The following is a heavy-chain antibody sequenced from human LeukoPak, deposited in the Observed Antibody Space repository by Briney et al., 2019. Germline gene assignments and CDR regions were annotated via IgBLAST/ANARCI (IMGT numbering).Heavy chain of an antibody. CDR1: GGSISSYY. Sequence: SETLSLTCTVSGGSISSYYWSWIRQPPGKGLEWIGYIYYSGSTSYNPSLKSRVTISVDTSKNQFSLKLSSVTAADTAVYYCARGASSGWKDYWGQGTLVTVSS. D-gene: IGHD6-19*01. CDR2: IYYSGST. J-gene: IGHJ4*02. V-gene: IGHV4-59*01. CDR3: ARGASSGWKDY.